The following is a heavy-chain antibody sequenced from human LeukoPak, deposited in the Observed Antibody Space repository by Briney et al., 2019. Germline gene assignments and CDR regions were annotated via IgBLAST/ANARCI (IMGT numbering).Heavy chain of an antibody. V-gene: IGHV3-23*01. D-gene: IGHD3-10*01. J-gene: IGHJ4*02. CDR2: LSRSGDKT. Sequence: GGSLRLSCAASGFPFSIYAMRWVRQAPGKGLEWVSCLSRSGDKTDYAPSVKRRFATSRDNSENAFYLQMNGLRVEDPAVYFCAKGRGSVSAALDYCGQGTLVTVSA. CDR1: GFPFSIYA. CDR3: AKGRGSVSAALDY.